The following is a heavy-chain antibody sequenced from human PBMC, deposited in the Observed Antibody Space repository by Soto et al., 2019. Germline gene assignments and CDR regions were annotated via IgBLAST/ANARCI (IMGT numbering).Heavy chain of an antibody. CDR3: ARAGAAPYYYYGLDV. J-gene: IGHJ6*02. CDR1: GYTFTAYD. V-gene: IGHV1-18*01. Sequence: ASVKVSCKTSGYTFTAYDIYWVRQAPGQGLEWMGWIRAYNGDTNYAQKFQTRVTMTTDKSNDTAYMDLRSLTSDDTAIYYCARAGAAPYYYYGLDVWGQGTTVTVSS. CDR2: IRAYNGDT. D-gene: IGHD3-10*01.